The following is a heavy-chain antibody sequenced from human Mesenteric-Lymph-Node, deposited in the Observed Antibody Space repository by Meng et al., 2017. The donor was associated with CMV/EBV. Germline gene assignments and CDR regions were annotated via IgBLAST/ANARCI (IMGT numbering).Heavy chain of an antibody. CDR2: IFNDGETV. D-gene: IGHD5-24*01. J-gene: IGHJ4*02. Sequence: GGSLRLSCEASGFTFSSYEMNWVRQAPGKGLEWVAYIFNDGETVYYADSVKGRFTISRDNAKNSLFLQMNSLRADDTAVYYCARGDLYGYNYGSPTFCDSWGQGTLVTVSS. CDR3: ARGDLYGYNYGSPTFCDS. CDR1: GFTFSSYE. V-gene: IGHV3-48*03.